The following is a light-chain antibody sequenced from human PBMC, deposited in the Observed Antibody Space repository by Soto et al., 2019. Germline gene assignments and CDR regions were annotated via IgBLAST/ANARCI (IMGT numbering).Light chain of an antibody. CDR3: CSYTSSSTPWV. V-gene: IGLV2-14*03. CDR1: SSDVGGYNY. CDR2: DVS. J-gene: IGLJ1*01. Sequence: HSALTQPASVSGSPLQSITISCTGTSSDVGGYNYVSWYQQHPGKAPKLMIYDVSDRPSGVSNRFSASKSGNTASLTISGLQAEDEADYYCCSYTSSSTPWVFGTGTKVTVL.